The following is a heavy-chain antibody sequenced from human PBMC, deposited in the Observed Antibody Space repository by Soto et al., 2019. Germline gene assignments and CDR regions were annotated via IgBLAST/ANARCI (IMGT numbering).Heavy chain of an antibody. CDR3: ARAVRGVIN. CDR1: GGTFSSYT. J-gene: IGHJ4*02. D-gene: IGHD3-10*01. Sequence: GASVKVSCKASGGTFSSYTMSWVRQAPGQGLEWMGRIIPVLGIANYAQKFQGRVTITADKSTSTAYMELSSLRSKDTAVYYCARAVRGVINWGQGTLVTVSS. V-gene: IGHV1-69*02. CDR2: IIPVLGIA.